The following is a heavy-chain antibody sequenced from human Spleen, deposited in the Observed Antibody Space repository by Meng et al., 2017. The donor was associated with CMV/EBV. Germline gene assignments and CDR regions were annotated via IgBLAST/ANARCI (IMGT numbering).Heavy chain of an antibody. J-gene: IGHJ6*02. CDR1: GFTFDDYA. V-gene: IGHV3-43D*03. Sequence: GGSLRLSCAASGFTFDDYAMHWVRQVPGKGLAWVSLISWDGGSTYYADSVKGRFTTSRDNRRNSLSLQMHSLRPEDTAFYYCARGLGYSSSWYYYGMDVWGQGTTVTVSS. CDR3: ARGLGYSSSWYYYGMDV. D-gene: IGHD6-13*01. CDR2: ISWDGGST.